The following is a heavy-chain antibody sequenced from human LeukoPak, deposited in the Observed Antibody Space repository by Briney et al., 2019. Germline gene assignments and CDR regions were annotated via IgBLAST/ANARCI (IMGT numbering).Heavy chain of an antibody. CDR3: VRSLTATWNFDL. CDR2: IHYSGSA. D-gene: IGHD5-18*01. Sequence: SETLSLTRTVSGGSISSAPYYWGWIRQPPGKGLEWIGSIHYSGSAYYNPSLKSRVTVSVDTSKNQFSLKVNSVTAADTAVYYCVRSLTATWNFDLWGRGTLVTVSS. J-gene: IGHJ2*01. V-gene: IGHV4-39*01. CDR1: GGSISSAPYY.